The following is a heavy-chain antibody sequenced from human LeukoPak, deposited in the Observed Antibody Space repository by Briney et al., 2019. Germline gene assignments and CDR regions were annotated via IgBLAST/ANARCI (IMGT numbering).Heavy chain of an antibody. J-gene: IGHJ4*02. CDR2: IYYSGST. V-gene: IGHV4-59*01. CDR3: ARVGYSSGWYYFDY. CDR1: GASISMYY. D-gene: IGHD6-19*01. Sequence: PSETLSLTCTVSGASISMYYWSWIRHPPGKGLVLIGYIYYSGSTNYNPSLKSRVTISVDTSKNQFSLMLSSVTAADTAVYYCARVGYSSGWYYFDYWGQGIVITVSS.